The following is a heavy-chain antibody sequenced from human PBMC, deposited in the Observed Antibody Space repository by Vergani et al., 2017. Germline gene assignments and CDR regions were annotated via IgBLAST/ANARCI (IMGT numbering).Heavy chain of an antibody. CDR1: GGSISSYY. Sequence: QVQLQESGPGLVKPSQTLSLTCTVSGGSISSYYWSWIRQPPGKGLEWIGYIYYSGSTNYNPSLKSRVTISVDTSKNQFSLKLSSGTAADTAVYYCARDAHDSSGYYVNDAFDIWGQGTMVTVSS. CDR3: ARDAHDSSGYYVNDAFDI. D-gene: IGHD3-22*01. J-gene: IGHJ3*02. CDR2: IYYSGST. V-gene: IGHV4-59*01.